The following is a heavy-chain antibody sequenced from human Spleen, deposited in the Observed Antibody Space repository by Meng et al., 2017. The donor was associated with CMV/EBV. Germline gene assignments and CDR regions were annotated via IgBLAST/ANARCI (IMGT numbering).Heavy chain of an antibody. CDR2: ISAYNGNT. CDR3: ARDQQLIPAEYFQH. CDR1: GYTFTSYG. Sequence: QIQLVQSGPELRRPGASVKVSCKASGYTFTSYGMSWLRQAPGQGLEWMGWISAYNGNTIYAQKVQGRVTMTTDASTNTAYLELRSLRSDDTAVYYCARDQQLIPAEYFQHWGPGTLVTVSS. J-gene: IGHJ1*01. D-gene: IGHD6-13*01. V-gene: IGHV1-18*01.